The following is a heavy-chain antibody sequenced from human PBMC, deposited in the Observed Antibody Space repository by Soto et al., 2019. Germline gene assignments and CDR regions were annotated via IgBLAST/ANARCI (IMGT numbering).Heavy chain of an antibody. V-gene: IGHV3-30-3*01. CDR2: ISYDVNNA. Sequence: GGSLRLACAASGFMFNFYALHWVRQAPGKGLEWVAIISYDVNNAYYADSVKGRFTISRDNSKNTLSLQMNSLRVEDTAVYYCARGIYCTGVTRPSRSYGMDVWGQGTTVTVAS. CDR3: ARGIYCTGVTRPSRSYGMDV. J-gene: IGHJ6*02. D-gene: IGHD2-8*02. CDR1: GFMFNFYA.